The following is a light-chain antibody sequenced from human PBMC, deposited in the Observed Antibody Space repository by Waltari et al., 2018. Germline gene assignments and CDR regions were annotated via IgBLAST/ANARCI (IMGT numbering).Light chain of an antibody. CDR3: AVWDDSLSGWV. Sequence: QSVLTQPPSASGTPGQRVTLFCSGSTSNIGSNYVYWYQPLPGTAPKVLIYTNNQRPSGVPDRFSGSKSDTSASLAISGLRSEDDAHYYCAVWDDSLSGWVFGGGTKVTVL. V-gene: IGLV1-47*01. CDR2: TNN. J-gene: IGLJ3*02. CDR1: TSNIGSNY.